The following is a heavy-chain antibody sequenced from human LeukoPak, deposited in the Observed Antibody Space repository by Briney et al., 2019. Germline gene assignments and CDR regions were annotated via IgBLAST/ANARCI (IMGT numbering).Heavy chain of an antibody. J-gene: IGHJ3*02. D-gene: IGHD3-3*01. CDR3: ARAPVGRFLEWLLSLESFDI. CDR1: GYTFTGYY. CDR2: INPNSGGT. Sequence: ASVKVSFKASGYTFTGYYMHWVRQAPGQGLEWMGWINPNSGGTNYAQKFQGRVTMTRDTSISTAYMELSRLRSDDTAVYYCARAPVGRFLEWLLSLESFDIWGQGTMVTVSS. V-gene: IGHV1-2*02.